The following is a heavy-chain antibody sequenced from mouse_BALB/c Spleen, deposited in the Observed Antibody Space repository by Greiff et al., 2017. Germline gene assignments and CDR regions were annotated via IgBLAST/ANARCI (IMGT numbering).Heavy chain of an antibody. CDR3: ARPHYYSSSYWYFDV. CDR2: INPDSSTI. CDR1: GFDFSRYW. Sequence: EVKVIESGGGLVQPGGSLKLSCAASGFDFSRYWMSWVRQAPGKGLEWIGEINPDSSTINYTPSLKDKFIISRDNAKNTLYLQMSKVRSEDTALYYCARPHYYSSSYWYFDVWGAGTTVTVSS. J-gene: IGHJ1*01. V-gene: IGHV4-1*02. D-gene: IGHD1-1*01.